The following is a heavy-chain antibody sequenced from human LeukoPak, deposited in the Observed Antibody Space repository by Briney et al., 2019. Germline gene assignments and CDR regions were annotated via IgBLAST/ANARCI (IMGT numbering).Heavy chain of an antibody. V-gene: IGHV1-18*01. D-gene: IGHD3-22*01. Sequence: ASVKVSCKASGYTFTSYGIIWVRQAPGQGLEWMGWISGYSGNTNYAQKLQGRVTMTTDTSTSTAYMELRSLKSDDTAVYYCASLKNYYDSSGYLVTDAFDIWGQGTMVTVSS. CDR3: ASLKNYYDSSGYLVTDAFDI. CDR1: GYTFTSYG. J-gene: IGHJ3*02. CDR2: ISGYSGNT.